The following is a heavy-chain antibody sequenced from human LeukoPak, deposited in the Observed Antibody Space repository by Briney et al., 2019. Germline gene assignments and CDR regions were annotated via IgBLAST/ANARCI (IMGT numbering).Heavy chain of an antibody. D-gene: IGHD3-22*01. V-gene: IGHV4-4*07. J-gene: IGHJ6*03. CDR2: IYTSGST. CDR3: ARDEYDSSGYYINHYYMDV. CDR1: GGSISSYY. Sequence: PSETLSLTCTVSGGSISSYYWSWIRQPAGKGLEWIGRIYTSGSTNYNPSLKSRVTMSVDTSKNQFSLKLSSVTAADTAVYYCARDEYDSSGYYINHYYMDVWGKGTTVTVSS.